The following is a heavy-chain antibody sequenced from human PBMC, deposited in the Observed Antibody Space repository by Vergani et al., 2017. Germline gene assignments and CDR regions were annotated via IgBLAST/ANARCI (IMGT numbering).Heavy chain of an antibody. D-gene: IGHD6-25*01. J-gene: IGHJ6*03. Sequence: QLHLRESGPGLVKPSETLSLTCNVSGGSISSSSHFWAWFRQPPGKGLEYIGSIYFSGTTYYNPSLKSRVTISVDTSKNQLSLKLTSVTAADTAVYYCARVDTQVPATSHFYYMDVWGKGTTVVVSS. V-gene: IGHV4-39*01. CDR2: IYFSGTT. CDR3: ARVDTQVPATSHFYYMDV. CDR1: GGSISSSSHF.